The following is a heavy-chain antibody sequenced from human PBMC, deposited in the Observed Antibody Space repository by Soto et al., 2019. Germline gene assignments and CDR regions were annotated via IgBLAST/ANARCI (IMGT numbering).Heavy chain of an antibody. CDR1: GYTFTSSY. J-gene: IGHJ4*02. V-gene: IGHV1-46*03. Sequence: ASVKVSCKASGYTFTSSYMRWVRQAPGQGLEWMGIINPSGGSTSYAQKFQGRVTMTRDTSTSTVYMELSSLRSEDTAVYYCARDPINTVRRFDYWGQGTLVTVSS. CDR3: ARDPINTVRRFDY. CDR2: INPSGGST. D-gene: IGHD4-4*01.